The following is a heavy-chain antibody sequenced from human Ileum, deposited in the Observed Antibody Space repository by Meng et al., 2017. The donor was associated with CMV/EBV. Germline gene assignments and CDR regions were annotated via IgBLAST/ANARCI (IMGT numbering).Heavy chain of an antibody. Sequence: SETLSLTCTVSGGSISTYFWIWIRQPPGKGLEYIGYIYYNGSTNYNPSLKSRVIMSVDTSKNQFSLQLSSVTAADTAVYYCARAYSNSYRVDYWGQGTMVTVSS. J-gene: IGHJ4*02. CDR2: IYYNGST. CDR1: GGSISTYF. V-gene: IGHV4-59*01. CDR3: ARAYSNSYRVDY. D-gene: IGHD6-6*01.